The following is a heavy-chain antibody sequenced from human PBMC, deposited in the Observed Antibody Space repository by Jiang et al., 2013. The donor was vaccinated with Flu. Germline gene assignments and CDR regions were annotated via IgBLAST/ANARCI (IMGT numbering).Heavy chain of an antibody. CDR2: MSYSGST. Sequence: LLKPSETLSLTYTVSGASISSSTYYWGWIRQPPGRGLEWIGSMSYSGSTYYNPSLNSRVTISVDTSKNQFSLKLNSVTAADTAVYYCARHVVVTNYFDSWGQGTLVTVSS. CDR3: ARHVVVTNYFDS. D-gene: IGHD2-15*01. CDR1: GASISSSTYY. J-gene: IGHJ4*02. V-gene: IGHV4-39*07.